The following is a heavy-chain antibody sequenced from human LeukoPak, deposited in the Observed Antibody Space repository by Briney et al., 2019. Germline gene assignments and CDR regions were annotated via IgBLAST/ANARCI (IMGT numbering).Heavy chain of an antibody. CDR3: ATDTYYYDSSGYRDFDY. CDR2: IIPIFGTA. CDR1: GGTFSSYA. Sequence: ASVKVSCKASGGTFSSYAISWVRQAPGQGLEWMGGIIPIFGTANYAQKFQGRVTITADESTSTAYMELSSLRSEDTAVYYCATDTYYYDSSGYRDFDYWGQGTLVTVSS. J-gene: IGHJ4*02. V-gene: IGHV1-69*01. D-gene: IGHD3-22*01.